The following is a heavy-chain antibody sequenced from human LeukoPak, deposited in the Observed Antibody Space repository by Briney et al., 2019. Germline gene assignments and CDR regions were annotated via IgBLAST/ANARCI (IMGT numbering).Heavy chain of an antibody. V-gene: IGHV3-48*04. J-gene: IGHJ4*02. Sequence: GGSLRLSCAASGFTFSSYSMNWVRQAPGKGLEWVSYISSSSSTIYYADSVKGRFTISRDNAKNSLYLQMNSLRAEDTAVYYCARDLGYSYGFAPFDYWGQGTLVTVSS. D-gene: IGHD5-18*01. CDR1: GFTFSSYS. CDR2: ISSSSSTI. CDR3: ARDLGYSYGFAPFDY.